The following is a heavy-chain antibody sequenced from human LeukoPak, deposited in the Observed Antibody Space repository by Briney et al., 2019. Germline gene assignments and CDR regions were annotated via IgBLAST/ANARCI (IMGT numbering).Heavy chain of an antibody. V-gene: IGHV1-2*02. CDR1: GYTFTGYY. CDR3: AKATYVGAFDI. J-gene: IGHJ3*02. CDR2: INPNSGGT. D-gene: IGHD3-16*01. Sequence: ASVKVSCKASGYTFTGYYMHWVRQAPGQGLEWMGWINPNSGGTNYARKFQGRVTMTRDTSISTAYMELSRLRSDDTAVYYCAKATYVGAFDIWGQGTMVTVSS.